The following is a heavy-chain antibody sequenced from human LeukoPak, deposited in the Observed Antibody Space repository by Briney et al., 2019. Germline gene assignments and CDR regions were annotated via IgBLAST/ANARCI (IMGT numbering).Heavy chain of an antibody. CDR1: GPSISSYY. J-gene: IGHJ4*02. CDR2: IYYKGNT. CDR3: ARGGNWNDAFDY. D-gene: IGHD1-1*01. Sequence: SETLSLTCSVSGPSISSYYWSWVRQPPGKGLEWVGYIYYKGNTKYNASLKSRVTMSVDTSKSLFSLKLTSVTAADTAVYFCARGGNWNDAFDYWGRGTLVTVSS. V-gene: IGHV4-59*12.